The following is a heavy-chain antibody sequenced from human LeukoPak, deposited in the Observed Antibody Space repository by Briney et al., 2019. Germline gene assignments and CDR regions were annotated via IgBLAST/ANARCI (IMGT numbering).Heavy chain of an antibody. V-gene: IGHV3-30*18. D-gene: IGHD1-26*01. CDR3: AKRMSGSYYPEY. CDR1: GFTFSSYG. CDR2: ISYDGSNK. J-gene: IGHJ4*02. Sequence: GGSLRLSCAASGFTFSSYGMHWVRQAPGKGLEGVAVISYDGSNKYYADSVKGRFTISRDNSENTLYLQMNSLTAEDTAVYYCAKRMSGSYYPEYWGQGTLVTVSS.